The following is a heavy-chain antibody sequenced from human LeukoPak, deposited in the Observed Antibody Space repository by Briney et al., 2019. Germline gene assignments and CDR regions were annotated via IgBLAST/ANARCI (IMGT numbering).Heavy chain of an antibody. CDR1: GGSFSGYY. V-gene: IGHV4-34*01. J-gene: IGHJ4*02. Sequence: SETLSLTCAVYGGSFSGYYWSWIRQPPGKGLEWIGEINHSGSTNYNPSLKSRVTISVDTSKNQFSLKLSSVTAADTAVYYCARTLQDIVVVPAPLDYWGQGTLVTVSS. CDR2: INHSGST. D-gene: IGHD2-2*01. CDR3: ARTLQDIVVVPAPLDY.